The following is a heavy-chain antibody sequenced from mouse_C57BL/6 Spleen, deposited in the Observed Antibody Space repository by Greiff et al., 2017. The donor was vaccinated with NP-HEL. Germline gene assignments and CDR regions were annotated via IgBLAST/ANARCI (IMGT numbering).Heavy chain of an antibody. CDR2: ISYDGSN. Sequence: EVHLVESGPGLVKPSQSLSLTCSVTGYSITSGYYWNWIRQFPGNKLEWMGYISYDGSNNYNPSLKNRISITRDTSKNQFFLKLNSVTTEDTATYYCAREQSPYYGHPGFAYWGQGTLVTVSA. CDR1: GYSITSGYY. V-gene: IGHV3-6*01. J-gene: IGHJ3*01. D-gene: IGHD2-10*01. CDR3: AREQSPYYGHPGFAY.